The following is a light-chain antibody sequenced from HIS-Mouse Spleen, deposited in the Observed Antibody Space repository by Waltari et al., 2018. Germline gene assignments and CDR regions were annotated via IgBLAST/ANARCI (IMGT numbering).Light chain of an antibody. J-gene: IGLJ2*01. Sequence: QSALTQPRSVSGSPGQSVTISCTGTSSDVGGYNYVSWYQQHPGKAPKLMICDVSKRPSGVPDRFSGSKSGNTASLTISGLQAEDEADYYCCSYAGSYTVFGGGTKPTVL. V-gene: IGLV2-11*01. CDR3: CSYAGSYTV. CDR2: DVS. CDR1: SSDVGGYNY.